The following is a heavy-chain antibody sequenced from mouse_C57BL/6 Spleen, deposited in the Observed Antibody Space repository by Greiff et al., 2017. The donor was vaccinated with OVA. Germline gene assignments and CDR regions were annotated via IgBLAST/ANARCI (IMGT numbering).Heavy chain of an antibody. CDR2: INYDGSST. J-gene: IGHJ2*01. D-gene: IGHD1-1*01. V-gene: IGHV5-16*01. CDR1: GFTFSDYY. Sequence: DVHLVESEGGLVQPGSSMKLSCTASGFTFSDYYMAWVRQVPEKGLEWVANINYDGSSTYYLDSLKSRFIISRDNAKNILYLQMSSLKSEDTATYYCARSTTVVAPYYFDDWGQGTTLTVSS. CDR3: ARSTTVVAPYYFDD.